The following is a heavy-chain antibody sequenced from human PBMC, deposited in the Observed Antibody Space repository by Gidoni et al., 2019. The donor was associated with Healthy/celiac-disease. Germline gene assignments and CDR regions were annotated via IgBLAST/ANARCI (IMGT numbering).Heavy chain of an antibody. V-gene: IGHV3-66*01. CDR2: IYSGGST. J-gene: IGHJ4*02. D-gene: IGHD2-15*01. Sequence: GLEWVSVIYSGGSTYYADSVKGRFTISRDNSKNTLYLQMNSLRAEDTAVYYCARDPSAGYCSGGSCNYWGQGTLVTVSS. CDR3: ARDPSAGYCSGGSCNY.